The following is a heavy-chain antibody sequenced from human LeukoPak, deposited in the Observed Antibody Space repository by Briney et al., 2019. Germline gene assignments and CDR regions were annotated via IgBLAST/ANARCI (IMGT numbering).Heavy chain of an antibody. CDR3: ARDRSSGLDY. D-gene: IGHD3-22*01. CDR2: IYYSGST. Sequence: LSETLSLTSTVSGGSISSYYWSWIRQPPRKGMEWIVYIYYSGSTNYSPSLKSRVTISVDTSKYQFSLKLSSVTAADTAVYYCARDRSSGLDYWGQGTLVTVSS. V-gene: IGHV4-59*01. CDR1: GGSISSYY. J-gene: IGHJ4*02.